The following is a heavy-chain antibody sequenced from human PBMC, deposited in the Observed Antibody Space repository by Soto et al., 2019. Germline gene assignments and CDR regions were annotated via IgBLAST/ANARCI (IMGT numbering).Heavy chain of an antibody. Sequence: PSETLSLTCTVSGGSISSYYWSWIRQPAGKGLEWIVRIYTSGSTNYNPSLKSRVTMSVDTSKNQFSLKLSSVTAADTAVYYCARVSPYGGKLLYYYYGMDVWGQGTTVTVSS. CDR1: GGSISSYY. V-gene: IGHV4-4*07. CDR2: IYTSGST. CDR3: ARVSPYGGKLLYYYYGMDV. J-gene: IGHJ6*02. D-gene: IGHD4-17*01.